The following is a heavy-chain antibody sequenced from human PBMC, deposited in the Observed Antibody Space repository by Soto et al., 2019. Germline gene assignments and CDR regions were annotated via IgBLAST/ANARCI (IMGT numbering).Heavy chain of an antibody. CDR3: TRDASRDSSARGWFDP. CDR2: ISSNSAYI. D-gene: IGHD6-13*01. CDR1: GFAFRRFT. J-gene: IGHJ5*02. V-gene: IGHV3-21*01. Sequence: PGGSLRLSCAASGFAFRRFTMNWVRQAPGKGLEWVSTISSNSAYIYYTDALRGRFTISRDNAKKSLHLQMNSLRAEDKAVYYCTRDASRDSSARGWFDPWGPGTLVTVSS.